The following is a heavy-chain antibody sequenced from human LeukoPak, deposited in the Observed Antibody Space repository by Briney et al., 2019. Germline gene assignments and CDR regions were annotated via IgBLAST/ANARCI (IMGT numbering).Heavy chain of an antibody. D-gene: IGHD4-17*01. Sequence: PGGSLRLSCAASGYTFSNFGINWVRQAPGKGLEWVSSISSSSSYISYADSVKGRFTISRDNAKNSLYLQMNSLRAEDTAVYYCARDPTVTNFHDAFDIWGQGTMVTVSS. V-gene: IGHV3-21*04. CDR1: GYTFSNFG. CDR2: ISSSSSYI. CDR3: ARDPTVTNFHDAFDI. J-gene: IGHJ3*02.